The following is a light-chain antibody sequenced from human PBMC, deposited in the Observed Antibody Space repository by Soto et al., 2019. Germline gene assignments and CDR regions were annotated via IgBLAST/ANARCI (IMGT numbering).Light chain of an antibody. CDR2: GAS. Sequence: EIVLTQSPGTLSLSPGERATLSCRASQSVSSNYLAWYQQKPGQAPRLLIYGASSRATGIPDRFSGSGSGTDFTLTISRLEPEDFAVYYCQQYGSSRDTFGGGTKVDIK. J-gene: IGKJ4*01. V-gene: IGKV3-20*01. CDR3: QQYGSSRDT. CDR1: QSVSSNY.